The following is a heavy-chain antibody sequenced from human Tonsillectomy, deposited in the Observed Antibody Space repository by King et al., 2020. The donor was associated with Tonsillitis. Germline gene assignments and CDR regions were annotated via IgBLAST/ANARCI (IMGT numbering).Heavy chain of an antibody. CDR3: ARVSGSTWYQSSDY. CDR1: GYTFTSYG. V-gene: IGHV1-18*04. CDR2: ISAYSGKP. Sequence: QLVQSGAEVKKPGASVKVSCKASGYTFTSYGINWVRQAPGQGLEWMGGISAYSGKPNYAQKFQGRVTMTTDTSTNTAYMELRSLRSDDTAVYFCARVSGSTWYQSSDYWGQGTLVTVSS. D-gene: IGHD6-13*01. J-gene: IGHJ4*02.